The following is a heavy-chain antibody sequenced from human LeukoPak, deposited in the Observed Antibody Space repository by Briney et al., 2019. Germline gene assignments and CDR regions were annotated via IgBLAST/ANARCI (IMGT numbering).Heavy chain of an antibody. J-gene: IGHJ4*02. Sequence: SETLSLTCTVSGGSISSSSYYWDWIRQPPGKGLEWIGTIYYSGSTYYNPSLKSRATISVDTSKNQFSLKLRSVTAADTAVYYCARLFPRALDYWGQGTLVTVSS. CDR2: IYYSGST. CDR1: GGSISSSSYY. V-gene: IGHV4-39*01. CDR3: ARLFPRALDY. D-gene: IGHD3-10*02.